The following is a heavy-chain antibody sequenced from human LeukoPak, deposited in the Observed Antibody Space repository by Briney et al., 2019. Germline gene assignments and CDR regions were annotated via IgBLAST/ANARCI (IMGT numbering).Heavy chain of an antibody. D-gene: IGHD6-13*01. CDR1: GGSISSYY. CDR3: ARDLYRSSWSWFDP. J-gene: IGHJ5*02. V-gene: IGHV4-4*07. CDR2: IYTSGST. Sequence: SETLSLTCTVSGGSISSYYWSWIRQPAGKGLEWIGRIYTSGSTNYNPSLKSRVTMSVDTSKNQFSLKLSSVTAADTAVYYCARDLYRSSWSWFDPWGQGTLVTVSS.